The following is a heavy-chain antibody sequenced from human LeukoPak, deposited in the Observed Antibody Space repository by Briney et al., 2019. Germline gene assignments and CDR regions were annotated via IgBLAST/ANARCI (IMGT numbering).Heavy chain of an antibody. D-gene: IGHD3-22*01. CDR1: GASISSSGYY. V-gene: IGHV4-39*01. J-gene: IGHJ4*02. CDR2: IYDSGTA. CDR3: ARPSGGYYSSYAY. Sequence: SETLSLTCTVSGASISSSGYYWGWIRQPPGKGLEWIGSIYDSGTAYYNPSLKSRVTMSVDTSKNQFSLKLSSVTAADTAVYYCARPSGGYYSSYAYWGQGTLVTVSS.